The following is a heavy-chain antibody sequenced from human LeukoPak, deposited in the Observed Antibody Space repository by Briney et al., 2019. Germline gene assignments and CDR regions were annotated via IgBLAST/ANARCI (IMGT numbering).Heavy chain of an antibody. CDR2: IYSSVST. CDR3: ARGSWIQSSPARYYFDY. D-gene: IGHD5-18*01. V-gene: IGHV4-39*01. Sequence: SETLSLTCTVSGGSISSNAYYWAWIRQPPGKGLEWIGSIYSSVSTYYNPSLKSRVTISVDTSKNQFSLRLSSVTAADTALYYCARGSWIQSSPARYYFDYWGQGTLVTVSS. J-gene: IGHJ4*02. CDR1: GGSISSNAYY.